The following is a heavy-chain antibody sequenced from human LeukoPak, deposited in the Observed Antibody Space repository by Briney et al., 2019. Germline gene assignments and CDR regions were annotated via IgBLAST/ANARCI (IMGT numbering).Heavy chain of an antibody. D-gene: IGHD6-13*01. CDR2: ISYDGSNK. Sequence: PGRSLRLSCAASGFTFSSYGMHWVRQAPGKGLEWVAVISYDGSNKYYADSVKGRFTISRDNSKNTLYLQMNSLRAEDTAVYYCAKVDYLGESAAGYYFDDWGQGTLVTASS. V-gene: IGHV3-30*18. J-gene: IGHJ4*02. CDR3: AKVDYLGESAAGYYFDD. CDR1: GFTFSSYG.